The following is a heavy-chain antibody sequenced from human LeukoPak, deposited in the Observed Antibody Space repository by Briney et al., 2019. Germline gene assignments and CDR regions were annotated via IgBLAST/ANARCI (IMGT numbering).Heavy chain of an antibody. CDR2: IYYSGNT. D-gene: IGHD2-15*01. Sequence: SETLSLTCTVSGDSISTSNSYWGWIRQPPGKGLEWIGSIYYSGNTYYNASLKSRVTISVDTSKNQFSLKLTSVTAADTAVYYCARHEAASSYFDYWGQGTLVTVSS. J-gene: IGHJ4*02. CDR1: GDSISTSNSY. V-gene: IGHV4-39*01. CDR3: ARHEAASSYFDY.